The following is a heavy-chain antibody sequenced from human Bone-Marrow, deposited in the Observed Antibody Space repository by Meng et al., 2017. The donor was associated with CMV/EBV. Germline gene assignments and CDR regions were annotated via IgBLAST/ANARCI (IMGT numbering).Heavy chain of an antibody. D-gene: IGHD3/OR15-3a*01. V-gene: IGHV1-2*02. J-gene: IGHJ6*02. CDR2: INPNSGGT. CDR1: GYTFTGYY. Sequence: ASVKVSCKASGYTFTGYYMHWVRQAPGQGLEWMGWINPNSGGTNYAQKFQGRVTMTRDTSISTAYMELRSLRSDDTAVYYCARDPLTGTGPRGWGMDVWGQGTTVTVSS. CDR3: ARDPLTGTGPRGWGMDV.